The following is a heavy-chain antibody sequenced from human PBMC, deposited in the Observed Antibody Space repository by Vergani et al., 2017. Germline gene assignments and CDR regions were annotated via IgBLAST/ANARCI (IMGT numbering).Heavy chain of an antibody. CDR3: ARDFDY. J-gene: IGHJ4*02. CDR2: IYYSGST. CDR1: GGSVSSGEYY. Sequence: QVQLQESGPGLVKPSETLSLTCTVSGGSVSSGEYYWSGIRQPAGKGLEWIGYIYYSGSTNYNPSLKSRVTISVDTSKNQFSLKLSSGTAADTAVYYCARDFDYWGQGTLVTVSS. V-gene: IGHV4-61*10.